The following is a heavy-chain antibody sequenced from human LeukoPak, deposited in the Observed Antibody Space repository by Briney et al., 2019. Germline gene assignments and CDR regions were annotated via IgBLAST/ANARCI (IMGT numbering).Heavy chain of an antibody. V-gene: IGHV3-11*01. CDR3: ARRGNMSSHAFDI. J-gene: IGHJ3*02. Sequence: GGSLRLSCAASGFSFSDSYMSWIRQAPGQGLEWLSYIKSSDTSTFYADSVKGRFTVSRDNAKNSLYLQMNSLRAEDTAVYYCARRGNMSSHAFDIWGQETVVTVSS. D-gene: IGHD2/OR15-2a*01. CDR2: IKSSDTST. CDR1: GFSFSDSY.